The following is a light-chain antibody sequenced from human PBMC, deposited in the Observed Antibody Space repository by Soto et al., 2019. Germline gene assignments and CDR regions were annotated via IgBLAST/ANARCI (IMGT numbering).Light chain of an antibody. CDR2: SSS. CDR1: QSLSSSF. J-gene: IGKJ4*01. V-gene: IGKV3-20*01. CDR3: QQYGRSPLT. Sequence: EIVLTQSPGTLSLSPGERAILSCRASQSLSSSFLAWYQQKPGQAPRPLIYSSSNRATGIPDRFSGSGSGTDFTLTISRLEPADFAVYYCQQYGRSPLTFGGWTKVEIK.